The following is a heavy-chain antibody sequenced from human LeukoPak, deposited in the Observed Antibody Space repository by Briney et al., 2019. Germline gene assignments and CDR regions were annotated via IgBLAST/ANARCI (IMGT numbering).Heavy chain of an antibody. J-gene: IGHJ6*02. Sequence: PSETLSLTCTVSGGSISSGGYYWSWIRQHPGTGLEWIGYIYYSGSTYYNPSLKSRVTISVDTSKNQFSLKLSSVTAADTAVYYCARDLMAEDYYYGMDVWGQGTTVTVSS. CDR2: IYYSGST. V-gene: IGHV4-31*03. CDR1: GGSISSGGYY. CDR3: ARDLMAEDYYYGMDV. D-gene: IGHD5-24*01.